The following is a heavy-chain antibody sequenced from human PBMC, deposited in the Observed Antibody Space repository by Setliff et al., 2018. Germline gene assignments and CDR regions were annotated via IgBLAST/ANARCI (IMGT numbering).Heavy chain of an antibody. V-gene: IGHV4-4*02. Sequence: SETLSLTCTVSGASSNSLSWWSWVRQPPGKGLEWIGEIYHDGNDKYTPSVHYSPSLKSRVTISIDKSNNQFSLKLTSMTAADTAVYYCATDGPVLNGDYISWGQGTLVTVSS. J-gene: IGHJ5*02. CDR1: GASSNSLSW. CDR2: IYHDGND. D-gene: IGHD3-10*01. CDR3: ATDGPVLNGDYIS.